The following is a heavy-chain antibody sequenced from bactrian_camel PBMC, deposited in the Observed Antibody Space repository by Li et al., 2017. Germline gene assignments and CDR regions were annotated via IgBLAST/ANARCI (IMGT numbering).Heavy chain of an antibody. CDR2: LNTDTTP. CDR3: AADFLSYGLKPAYRN. Sequence: HVQLVESGGGSVQAGGSLRLSCAASGWTFGRRCQAWFRQAPGKEREGVAALNTDTTPVYADSVRGRFTISRDNAKNTMYLRMNRMKPEDTAMYYCAADFLSYGLKPAYRNWGQGTQVTVS. D-gene: IGHD3*01. J-gene: IGHJ4*01. CDR1: GWTFGRRC. V-gene: IGHV3S53*01.